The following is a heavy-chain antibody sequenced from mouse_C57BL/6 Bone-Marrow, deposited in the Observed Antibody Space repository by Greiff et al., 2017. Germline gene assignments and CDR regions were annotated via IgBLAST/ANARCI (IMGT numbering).Heavy chain of an antibody. V-gene: IGHV1-55*01. CDR2: IYPGSGST. CDR3: ARSSYYSNAYWYFDV. CDR1: GYTFTSYW. J-gene: IGHJ1*03. Sequence: VQLQQPGAELVKPGASVKMSCKASGYTFTSYWITWVKPRPGQGLEWIGDIYPGSGSTNYNEKFKSKATLTVDTSSSTAYMQLSSLTSEDSAVYYCARSSYYSNAYWYFDVWGTGTTVTVSS. D-gene: IGHD2-5*01.